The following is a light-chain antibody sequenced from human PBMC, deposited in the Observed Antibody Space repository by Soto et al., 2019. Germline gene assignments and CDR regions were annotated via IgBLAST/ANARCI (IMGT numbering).Light chain of an antibody. CDR2: LGS. CDR1: QSLLHINGYNY. Sequence: DIVMTQSLLSLSVTPGEPASISCRSSQSLLHINGYNYLDWYLQKPGQSPQLLIYLGSNRASGVPDRFSGSGSGTDFTLKISRVEAEDVGVYYCMQALQTRAFGQGTKVEIK. V-gene: IGKV2-28*01. CDR3: MQALQTRA. J-gene: IGKJ1*01.